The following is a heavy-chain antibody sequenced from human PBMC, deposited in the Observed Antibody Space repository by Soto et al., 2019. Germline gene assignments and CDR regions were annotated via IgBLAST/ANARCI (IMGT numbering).Heavy chain of an antibody. CDR2: IIPILGIA. CDR1: GGTFSSYT. CDR3: ARSYYGSGIYYGMDV. V-gene: IGHV1-69*02. J-gene: IGHJ6*02. D-gene: IGHD3-10*01. Sequence: QVQLVQSGAEVKKPGSSVKVSCKASGGTFSSYTISWVRQAPGQGLEWMGRIIPILGIANYAQKFQGRVTSTADKSTSTAYMELSSLRSEDTAVYYCARSYYGSGIYYGMDVWGQGTTVTVSS.